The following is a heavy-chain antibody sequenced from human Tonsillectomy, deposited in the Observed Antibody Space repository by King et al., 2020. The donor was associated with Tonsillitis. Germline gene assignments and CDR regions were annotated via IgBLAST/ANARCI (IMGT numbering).Heavy chain of an antibody. CDR2: LYHSGNT. J-gene: IGHJ4*02. D-gene: IGHD2-2*01. CDR3: AREDVSSTVDY. CDR1: GYSISSGYY. Sequence: QLQESGPGLVKPSETLSLTCAVSGYSISSGYYWSWIRQPPNKGLEWIGSLYHSGNTYFSPSLRSRVPMSVDTSKNQFSLKLSSVTAADTAVYFCAREDVSSTVDYWGQGILVAVSS. V-gene: IGHV4-38-2*01.